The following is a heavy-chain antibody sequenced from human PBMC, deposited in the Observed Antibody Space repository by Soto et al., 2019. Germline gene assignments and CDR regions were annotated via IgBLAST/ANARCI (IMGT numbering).Heavy chain of an antibody. Sequence: ASVKVSCKASGYTFTTYGISWVRHAPGQGLEWMGWINTYNCDTNFAQKLQGRVTMTTDTSTSTVYMERGSLRSDDTATYYGGRGDLWSIYGMDVWGQGTTVTVSS. V-gene: IGHV1-18*04. D-gene: IGHD3-3*01. CDR3: GRGDLWSIYGMDV. CDR1: GYTFTTYG. J-gene: IGHJ6*02. CDR2: INTYNCDT.